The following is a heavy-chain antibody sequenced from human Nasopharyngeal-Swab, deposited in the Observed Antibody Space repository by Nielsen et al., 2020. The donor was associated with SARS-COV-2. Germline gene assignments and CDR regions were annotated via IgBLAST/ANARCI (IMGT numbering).Heavy chain of an antibody. Sequence: SVKVSCKVSGYTLTELSMHWVRQAPGKGLEWMGGFDPEDGETIYAQKFQGRVTMTEDTSTDTAYMELSSLRSEDTAVYYCATGQQWLVQWFDPWGQGTLVTVSS. D-gene: IGHD6-19*01. CDR3: ATGQQWLVQWFDP. V-gene: IGHV1-24*01. J-gene: IGHJ5*02. CDR2: FDPEDGET. CDR1: GYTLTELS.